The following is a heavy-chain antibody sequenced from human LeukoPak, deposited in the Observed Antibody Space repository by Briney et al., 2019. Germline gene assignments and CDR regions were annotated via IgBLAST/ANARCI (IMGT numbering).Heavy chain of an antibody. V-gene: IGHV1-18*01. Sequence: GASVKVSCKASGYTFTSYGISWVRQAPGQGLEWMGWISAYNGNTNYAQKFQGRVTMTTDTSTSTAYMELRNLRSDDTAVYYCARGGPAARLITFGGVTDYWGRGTLVTVSS. CDR3: ARGGPAARLITFGGVTDY. J-gene: IGHJ4*02. CDR2: ISAYNGNT. CDR1: GYTFTSYG. D-gene: IGHD3-16*01.